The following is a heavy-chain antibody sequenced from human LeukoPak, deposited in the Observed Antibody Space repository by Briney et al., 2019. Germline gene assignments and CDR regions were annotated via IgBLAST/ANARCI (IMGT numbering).Heavy chain of an antibody. D-gene: IGHD3-10*01. V-gene: IGHV3-30-3*01. J-gene: IGHJ6*02. CDR1: GFTFSSYA. Sequence: PGGSLRLSCAASGFTFSSYAMHWVRQAPGKGLEWVAVISYDGSNKYYADSVKGRFTISRDNSKNTLYLQMNSLRAEDTAVYYCARDRYYGSGPPFYYGMDVWGQGTTVTVSS. CDR2: ISYDGSNK. CDR3: ARDRYYGSGPPFYYGMDV.